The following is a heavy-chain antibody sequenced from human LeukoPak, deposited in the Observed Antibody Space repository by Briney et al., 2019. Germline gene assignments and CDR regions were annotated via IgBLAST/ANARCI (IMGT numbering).Heavy chain of an antibody. Sequence: GGSLRLSCVASGFTFSGYGMSWVRQAPGKGLEWVSAMTGSGGSKFYADSVNGRFTISRDNSKNTLFLEMHSLRVEDTAIYYCAKGRPSRSGSGSVRLSTFDYWGQGTQVSVSS. CDR2: MTGSGGSK. D-gene: IGHD6-25*01. CDR3: AKGRPSRSGSGSVRLSTFDY. J-gene: IGHJ4*02. CDR1: GFTFSGYG. V-gene: IGHV3-23*01.